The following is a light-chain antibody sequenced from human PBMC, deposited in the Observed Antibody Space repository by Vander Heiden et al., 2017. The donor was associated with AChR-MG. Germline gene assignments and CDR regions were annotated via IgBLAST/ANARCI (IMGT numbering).Light chain of an antibody. CDR2: DAS. CDR3: QQYYNLPHT. J-gene: IGKJ4*01. V-gene: IGKV1-33*01. CDR1: QDISNY. Sequence: DIQMTQSPSSLSASVGDRVTITCQSSQDISNYLNWYQQKPGKAPKLLIYDASKWETGVPSRFSGSGSGTDFTFTISSLQPEDIATYYCQQYYNLPHTFGGGTKVEIK.